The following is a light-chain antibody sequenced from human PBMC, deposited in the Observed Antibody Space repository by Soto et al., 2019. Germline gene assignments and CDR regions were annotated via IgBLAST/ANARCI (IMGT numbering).Light chain of an antibody. V-gene: IGKV1-39*01. CDR3: QQYNIYPWT. CDR2: AAS. CDR1: QSISSY. J-gene: IGKJ1*01. Sequence: DIQMTQSPSSPSASVGDRVTITCRASQSISSYLNWYQQKPGKAPKLLIYAASSLQSGVPSRFSGSGSGTEFTLSISSLQPDDFATYYCQQYNIYPWTFGQGTKVDIK.